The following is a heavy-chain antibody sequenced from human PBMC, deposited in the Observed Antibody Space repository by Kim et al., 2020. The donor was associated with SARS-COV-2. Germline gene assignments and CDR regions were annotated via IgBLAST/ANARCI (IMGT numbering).Heavy chain of an antibody. CDR2: GRST. V-gene: IGHV3-23*01. Sequence: GRSTTYADYLKGRFTISRDHSKNTLYLQMNSLRAEDTAVYYCAKEGFFDYWGQGTLVTVSS. J-gene: IGHJ4*02. CDR3: AKEGFFDY.